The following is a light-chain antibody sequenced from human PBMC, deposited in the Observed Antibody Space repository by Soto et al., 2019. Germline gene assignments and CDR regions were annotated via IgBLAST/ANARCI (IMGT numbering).Light chain of an antibody. Sequence: QLVLTQSPSASASLGASVKLTCTLSSGHSSYAIAWHQQQPGKGPRYLMKLKTDGSHVKGDGIPDRFSGSSSGAERYLTISSLQSDDEADYYCQTWGTGIHVVFGGGTKLTVL. CDR3: QTWGTGIHVV. CDR1: SGHSSYA. CDR2: LKTDGSH. J-gene: IGLJ2*01. V-gene: IGLV4-69*01.